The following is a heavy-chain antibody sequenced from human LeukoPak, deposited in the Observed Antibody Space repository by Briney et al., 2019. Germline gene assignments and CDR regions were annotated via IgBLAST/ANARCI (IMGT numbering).Heavy chain of an antibody. CDR2: ITTSDGNT. D-gene: IGHD6-13*01. CDR1: GFTFSSYT. V-gene: IGHV3-23*01. CDR3: SKGGRGEAAAGTNWYFDL. J-gene: IGHJ2*01. Sequence: GGSLRLSCAASGFTFSSYTMSWVRQAPGKGLEWVSTITTSDGNTYYADAVKGRFTISRDNSKNTVCLQMNSLRDDDTAKYYCSKGGRGEAAAGTNWYFDLWGRGALVTVSS.